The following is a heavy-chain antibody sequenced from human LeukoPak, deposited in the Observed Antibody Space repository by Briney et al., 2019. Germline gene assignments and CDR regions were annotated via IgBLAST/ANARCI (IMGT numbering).Heavy chain of an antibody. D-gene: IGHD4-17*01. CDR1: GFTFSSYA. CDR3: ASYDYGDYRRNFDY. Sequence: GGSLRLSCAASGFTFSSYAMHWVRQAPGKGLEWVAVISYDGSNKYYADSVKGRSTISRDNSKSTLYLQMNSLRAEDTAVYYCASYDYGDYRRNFDYWGQGTLVTVSS. CDR2: ISYDGSNK. J-gene: IGHJ4*02. V-gene: IGHV3-30-3*01.